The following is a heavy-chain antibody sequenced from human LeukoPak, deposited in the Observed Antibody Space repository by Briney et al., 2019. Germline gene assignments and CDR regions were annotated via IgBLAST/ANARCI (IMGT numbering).Heavy chain of an antibody. CDR2: ISGRGCST. V-gene: IGHV3-23*01. D-gene: IGHD6-19*01. Sequence: GGALRLSCAASGFTFSSYAMSWVRQAPGKGLEWVSAISGRGCSTYYADSVKGRFTISRDNSKNTLYLQMNSLRAEDTAVYYCAKDGGGIAVAGSAFDIWGQGTMVTVSS. CDR3: AKDGGGIAVAGSAFDI. J-gene: IGHJ3*02. CDR1: GFTFSSYA.